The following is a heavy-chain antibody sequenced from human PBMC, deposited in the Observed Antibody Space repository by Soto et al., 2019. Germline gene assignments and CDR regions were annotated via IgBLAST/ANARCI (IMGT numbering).Heavy chain of an antibody. Sequence: GGSLRLSCAASGFTFISYAMSWVRQAPGKGLEWVSAISGSGGSTYYADSVKXRFTXXXDXXXNTLYLQMNSLRAEDTAVYYCAKDPYYYGNWFDPWGQGTLVTVSS. CDR2: ISGSGGST. D-gene: IGHD3-10*01. CDR1: GFTFISYA. CDR3: AKDPYYYGNWFDP. J-gene: IGHJ5*02. V-gene: IGHV3-23*01.